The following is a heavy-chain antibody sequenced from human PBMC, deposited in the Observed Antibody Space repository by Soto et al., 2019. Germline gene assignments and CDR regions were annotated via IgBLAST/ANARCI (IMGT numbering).Heavy chain of an antibody. CDR2: MNPNSGNT. Sequence: ASVKVSCKASGYTFTSYDINWVRQATGQGLEWMGWMNPNSGNTGYAQKFQGRVTMTRNTSISTAYMELSSLRSEDTAVYYCARDVLRFLEWLSRSPTKNMDRHYNWFDPWGQGTLVTVSS. CDR3: ARDVLRFLEWLSRSPTKNMDRHYNWFDP. V-gene: IGHV1-8*01. J-gene: IGHJ5*02. CDR1: GYTFTSYD. D-gene: IGHD3-3*01.